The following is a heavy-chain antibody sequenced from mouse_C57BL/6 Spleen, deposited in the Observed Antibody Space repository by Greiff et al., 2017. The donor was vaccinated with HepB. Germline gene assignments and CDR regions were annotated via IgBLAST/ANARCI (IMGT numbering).Heavy chain of an antibody. CDR2: IDPSDSYT. Sequence: QVHVKQPGAELVKPGASVKLSCKASGYTFTSYWRQWVKQRPGQGLEWIGEIDPSDSYTNYNQKFKGKATLTVDTSSSTAYMQLSSLTSEDSAVYYCARSVAYWGQGTLVTVSA. V-gene: IGHV1-50*01. J-gene: IGHJ3*01. CDR1: GYTFTSYW. CDR3: ARSVAY.